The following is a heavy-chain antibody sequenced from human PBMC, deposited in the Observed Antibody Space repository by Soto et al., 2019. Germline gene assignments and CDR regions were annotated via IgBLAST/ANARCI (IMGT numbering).Heavy chain of an antibody. J-gene: IGHJ4*02. D-gene: IGHD1-7*01. CDR1: GGSISSSSYY. CDR3: ARTKPLGHWNWSN. CDR2: IYYSGST. Sequence: QLQLQESGPGLVKPSETLSLTCTVSGGSISSSSYYWGWIRQPPGKGLEWIGSIYYSGSTYYNPSLKSRVTISVDTSKNQFSLKLSSVTAADTAVYYCARTKPLGHWNWSNWGQGTLVTVSS. V-gene: IGHV4-39*01.